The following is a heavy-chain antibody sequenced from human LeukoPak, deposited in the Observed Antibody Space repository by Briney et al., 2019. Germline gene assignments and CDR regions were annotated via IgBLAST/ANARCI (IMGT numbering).Heavy chain of an antibody. D-gene: IGHD6-19*01. Sequence: VASVKVSCKASGGTFSSYTTSWVRQAPGQGLEWMGRIIPILGIANYAQKFQGRVTITADKSTSTAYMELSSLRSEDTAVYYCASMGGIAVAGTNWFDPWGQGTLVTVSP. J-gene: IGHJ5*02. CDR2: IIPILGIA. V-gene: IGHV1-69*02. CDR1: GGTFSSYT. CDR3: ASMGGIAVAGTNWFDP.